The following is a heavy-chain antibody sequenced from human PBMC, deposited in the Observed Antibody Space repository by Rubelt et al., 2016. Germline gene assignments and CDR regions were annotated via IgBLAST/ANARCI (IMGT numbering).Heavy chain of an antibody. Sequence: EVQLVESGGALVQPGGSLRLSCAASGFTFSSYWMTWVRQAPGKGLEWVANIKQDGSEKYYVGSVKGRFTISRDNAKNSLYLQRNSLRAEDTAGYYCARVAEDVITDYMDVWGKGTTVTVSS. J-gene: IGHJ6*03. D-gene: IGHD2/OR15-2a*01. V-gene: IGHV3-7*04. CDR2: IKQDGSEK. CDR1: GFTFSSYW. CDR3: ARVAEDVITDYMDV.